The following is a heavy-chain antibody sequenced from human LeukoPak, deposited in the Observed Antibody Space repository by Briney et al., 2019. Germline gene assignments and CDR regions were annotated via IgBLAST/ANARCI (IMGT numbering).Heavy chain of an antibody. J-gene: IGHJ4*02. CDR3: AKRRILSSSWSPDDY. CDR1: GFSFSTYS. V-gene: IGHV3-7*01. CDR2: IKQDGSEK. D-gene: IGHD6-13*01. Sequence: PGGSLRLSCVVSGFSFSTYSLNWVRQAPGKGLEWVANIKQDGSEKHYVDSVKGRFTISRDNAKNSLYLQMNSLRAEDTAVYYCAKRRILSSSWSPDDYWGQGTLVTVSS.